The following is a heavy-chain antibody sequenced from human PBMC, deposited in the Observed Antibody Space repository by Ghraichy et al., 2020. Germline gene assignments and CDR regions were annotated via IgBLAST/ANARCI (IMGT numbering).Heavy chain of an antibody. CDR2: INPNSGGT. D-gene: IGHD3-22*01. V-gene: IGHV1-2*02. CDR3: ARVWGYDSSGYYLFDY. J-gene: IGHJ4*02. Sequence: ASVKVSCKAFGYTLTDYYIHWVRQAPGQGLEWMGWINPNSGGTKYVEKFQDRVTMTRDTSISTAYMELSRLKSDDTAVYYCARVWGYDSSGYYLFDYWGQGTLVTVSS. CDR1: GYTLTDYY.